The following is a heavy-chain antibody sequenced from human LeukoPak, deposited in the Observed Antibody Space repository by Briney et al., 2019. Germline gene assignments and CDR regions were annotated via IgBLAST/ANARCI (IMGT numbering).Heavy chain of an antibody. D-gene: IGHD6-13*01. CDR1: GFTFDDYG. CDR2: INWNGDST. Sequence: GGSLRLSCAASGFTFDDYGMSWVRQAPGKGLEWVSGINWNGDSTGYVESVKDRFTISRDNAKTSLYLQMNSLRAEDTAFYYCARNTGTTWYGYYFDSWGQGTLVTVSS. CDR3: ARNTGTTWYGYYFDS. J-gene: IGHJ4*02. V-gene: IGHV3-20*04.